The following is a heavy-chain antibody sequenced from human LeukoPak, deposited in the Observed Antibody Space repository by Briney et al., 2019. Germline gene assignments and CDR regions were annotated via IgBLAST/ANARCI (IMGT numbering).Heavy chain of an antibody. CDR2: IKQDGSQK. D-gene: IGHD4-17*01. CDR3: AREQYGDYFDY. V-gene: IGHV3-7*01. J-gene: IGHJ4*02. CDR1: GFKFSSFV. Sequence: PGGSLRLSCPASGFKFSSFVMHWVRQAPGKGLEWVANIKQDGSQKYYVDSLKGRFTISRDNAKNSLYLQLNSPRAEDTAVYYCAREQYGDYFDYWGQGTLVTVSS.